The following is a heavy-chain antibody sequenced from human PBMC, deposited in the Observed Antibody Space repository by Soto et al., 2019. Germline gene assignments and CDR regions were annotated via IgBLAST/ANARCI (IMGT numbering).Heavy chain of an antibody. CDR1: GGSISSGGYY. Sequence: SETLFLTCTVSGGSISSGGYYWSWLRQHPGKGLEWIGYIYYSGSTYYNPSLKGRVTISVDTSKNQFSLKLSSVTAADTAVYYCARVPHDYYYYYYGMDVWGQGTTVTVSS. CDR3: ARVPHDYYYYYYGMDV. V-gene: IGHV4-31*03. CDR2: IYYSGST. J-gene: IGHJ6*02. D-gene: IGHD3-16*01.